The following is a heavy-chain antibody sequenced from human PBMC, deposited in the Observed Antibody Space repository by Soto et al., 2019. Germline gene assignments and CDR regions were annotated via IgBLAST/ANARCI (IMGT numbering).Heavy chain of an antibody. CDR1: GFTFSRYG. D-gene: IGHD1-7*01. V-gene: IGHV3-33*01. CDR3: ARDQGIGQTGTE. Sequence: GGSLRLSCAASGFTFSRYGMHWVRQAPGKGLEWVAVIWYDGSNKYYADSVKGRFTISRDNSKNTLYLQMNSLRAEDTAVYYCARDQGIGQTGTEWGQGTLVTVSS. CDR2: IWYDGSNK. J-gene: IGHJ4*02.